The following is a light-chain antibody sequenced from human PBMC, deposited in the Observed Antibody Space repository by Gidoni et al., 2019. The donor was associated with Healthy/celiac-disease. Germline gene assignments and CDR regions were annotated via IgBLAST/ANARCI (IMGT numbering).Light chain of an antibody. J-gene: IGKJ2*01. Sequence: EIVLTQSPATLSLSPGERATLSCRASQSVSSYLAWYQQKPGQAPRLLIYDASNRATGIPGMFSGSGSGTDFTLTISSLEPEDFAVYYCQQRSNWPRYTFGQGTKLEIK. CDR1: QSVSSY. CDR3: QQRSNWPRYT. V-gene: IGKV3-11*01. CDR2: DAS.